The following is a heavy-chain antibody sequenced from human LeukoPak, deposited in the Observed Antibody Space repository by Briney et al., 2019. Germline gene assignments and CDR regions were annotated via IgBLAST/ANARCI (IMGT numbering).Heavy chain of an antibody. D-gene: IGHD1-26*01. Sequence: GGSLRLSCAGSGFTFSTYWMHWVRQAPGKGLVWVPRIHGVDGRTSYADSVKGRFTISRDNAKNTVYLQMNNLRAEDTALYYCARESTVGPIQTDAFDFWGQGTMVTVSS. CDR2: IHGVDGRT. V-gene: IGHV3-74*01. J-gene: IGHJ3*01. CDR1: GFTFSTYW. CDR3: ARESTVGPIQTDAFDF.